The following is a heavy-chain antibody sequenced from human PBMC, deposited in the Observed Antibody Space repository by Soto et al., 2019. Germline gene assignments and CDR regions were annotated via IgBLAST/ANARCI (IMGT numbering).Heavy chain of an antibody. V-gene: IGHV4-4*07. D-gene: IGHD1-1*01. CDR2: IYATGTT. CDR1: CASIICFY. CDR3: VRDGTKTLRDWFDP. J-gene: IGHJ5*02. Sequence: SDTLSLTFTFSCASIICFYWSWIRKSAGKGLEWIGRIYATGTTDYNPSLKSRVMMSVDTSKKQFSLKLRSVTAADTAVYYCVRDGTKTLRDWFDPWGQGISVTVSS.